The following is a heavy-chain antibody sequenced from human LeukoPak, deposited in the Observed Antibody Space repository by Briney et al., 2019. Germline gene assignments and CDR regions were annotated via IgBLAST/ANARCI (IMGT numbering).Heavy chain of an antibody. CDR2: ISGSGGST. J-gene: IGHJ3*02. D-gene: IGHD2-2*01. Sequence: AGGSLTLFCTASGFTFSSYAMSWVRQAPGKGLEWVSAISGSGGSTYYADSVKGRFTISRDNSKNTLYLQMNSLRAEDTAVYYCATQIVVVPAAMDNDAFDIWGQGTMVTVSS. CDR1: GFTFSSYA. CDR3: ATQIVVVPAAMDNDAFDI. V-gene: IGHV3-23*01.